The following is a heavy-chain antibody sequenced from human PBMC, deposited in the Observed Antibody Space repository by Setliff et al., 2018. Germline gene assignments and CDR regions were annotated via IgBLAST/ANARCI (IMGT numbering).Heavy chain of an antibody. D-gene: IGHD1-1*01. J-gene: IGHJ4*02. CDR1: GGSISGASIRSYY. CDR2: IHYRGTT. V-gene: IGHV4-39*01. CDR3: ARTGTYRYFDS. Sequence: PSETLSLTCTVSGGSISGASIRSYYWSWIRQPPGKGLEFIGRIHYRGTTYSNVSLASRLTISVDTSKNQFSLQPTSVTAADTAVYYCARTGTYRYFDSWGQGTRVTVSS.